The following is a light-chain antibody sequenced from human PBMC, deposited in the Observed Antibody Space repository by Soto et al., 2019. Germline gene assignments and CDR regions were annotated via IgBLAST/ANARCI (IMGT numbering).Light chain of an antibody. CDR3: QQYNKWPLT. CDR2: GAS. V-gene: IGKV3-15*01. CDR1: QSVSNN. Sequence: EIVLTQSPGTLSLSPGERATLSCRASQSVSNNYLAWYQQKPGQAPRLLIYGASTGATGIPARFSGSGSGTDFTLTISSLQSEDFTVYYCQQYNKWPLTFGQGTKVDIK. J-gene: IGKJ1*01.